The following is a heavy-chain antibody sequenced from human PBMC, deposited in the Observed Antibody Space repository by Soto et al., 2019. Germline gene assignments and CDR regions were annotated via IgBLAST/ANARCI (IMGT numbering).Heavy chain of an antibody. Sequence: GGSLRLSCAASGFTFSSYSMNWVRQAPGKGLEWVSSISSSSSYIYYADSVKGRFTISRDNAKNSLYLQMNSLRAEDTAVYYCARDGLVDIVVVPAADFDYWGQGTLVTVS. CDR1: GFTFSSYS. CDR2: ISSSSSYI. D-gene: IGHD2-2*03. J-gene: IGHJ4*02. V-gene: IGHV3-21*01. CDR3: ARDGLVDIVVVPAADFDY.